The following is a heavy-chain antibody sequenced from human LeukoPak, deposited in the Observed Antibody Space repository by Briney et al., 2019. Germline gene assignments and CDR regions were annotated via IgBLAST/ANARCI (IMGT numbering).Heavy chain of an antibody. V-gene: IGHV4-39*07. CDR3: ARLYGSGSSILDY. Sequence: PSETLSLTCTVSGGSISSYYWGWIRQPPGKGLEWIGSIYYSGSTYYNPSLKSRVTISVDTSKNQFSLKLSSVTAADTAVYYCARLYGSGSSILDYWGQGTLVTVSS. CDR2: IYYSGST. J-gene: IGHJ4*02. D-gene: IGHD3-10*01. CDR1: GGSISSYY.